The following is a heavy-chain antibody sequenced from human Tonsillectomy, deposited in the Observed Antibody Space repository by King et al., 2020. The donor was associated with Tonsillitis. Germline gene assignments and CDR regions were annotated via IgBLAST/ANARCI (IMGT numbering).Heavy chain of an antibody. CDR2: ISYDGSNK. Sequence: VQLVESGGGVVQPGRSLRLSCAASGFTFSSYGMHWVRQAPGKGLEWVAVISYDGSNKYYADCVKGRFTISRDNSKNTLYLQMNSLRAEDTAVYYCAIFCSSTSCYLPLDYWGQGTLVTVSA. CDR1: GFTFSSYG. J-gene: IGHJ4*02. CDR3: AIFCSSTSCYLPLDY. V-gene: IGHV3-30*03. D-gene: IGHD2-2*01.